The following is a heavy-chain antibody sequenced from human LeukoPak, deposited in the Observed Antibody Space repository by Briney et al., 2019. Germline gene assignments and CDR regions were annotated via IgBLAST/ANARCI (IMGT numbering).Heavy chain of an antibody. J-gene: IGHJ4*02. Sequence: GGSLRLSCAASGVGVSNNYMSWVRQAPGKGLEWVSVIYSDGSTYYADSVKGRFTISRHMSKNTLYIQMNSLRAEDTAVYYCAREGLATRRAYDYWGQGTLVTVSS. CDR1: GVGVSNNY. CDR3: AREGLATRRAYDY. CDR2: IYSDGST. D-gene: IGHD6-6*01. V-gene: IGHV3-53*04.